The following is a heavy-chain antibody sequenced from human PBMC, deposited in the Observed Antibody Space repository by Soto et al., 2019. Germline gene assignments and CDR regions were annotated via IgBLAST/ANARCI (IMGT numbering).Heavy chain of an antibody. CDR2: IYYSGST. J-gene: IGHJ4*02. CDR1: GGSISSSSYY. CDR3: ARHQIRKNYYGSGY. Sequence: SETLSLTCTVSGGSISSSSYYWGWIRQPPGKGLEWIGSIYYSGSTYYNPSLKSRVTISVDTSKNQFSLKLSSVTAADTAVYYCARHQIRKNYYGSGYWGQGTLVTVSS. D-gene: IGHD3-10*01. V-gene: IGHV4-39*01.